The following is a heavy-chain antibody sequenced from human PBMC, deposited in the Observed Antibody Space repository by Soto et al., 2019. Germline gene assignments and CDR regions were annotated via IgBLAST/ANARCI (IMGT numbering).Heavy chain of an antibody. CDR3: AKATATGGGAFDI. CDR2: ILVAGST. V-gene: IGHV3-53*01. D-gene: IGHD2-8*02. J-gene: IGHJ3*02. CDR1: GFTCSRYY. Sequence: PGGTLRLSCSVSGFTCSRYYMSWGRQAPGKGLVWVSTILVAGSTHYPDSVRGRFAISRDNSKNTVFLQMNSLTAGDTAVYYCAKATATGGGAFDICGQGTMVTVPS.